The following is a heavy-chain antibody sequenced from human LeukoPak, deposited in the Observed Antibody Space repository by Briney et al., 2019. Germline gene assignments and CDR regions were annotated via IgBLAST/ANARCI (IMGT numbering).Heavy chain of an antibody. D-gene: IGHD3-10*01. CDR1: GGSISSHY. Sequence: PSETLSLTCTVSGGSISSHYWSWIRQPPGKGLEWIGYIYYSGSTNYNPSLKSRVTISVDTSKNQFSLKLSSVTAADTAVYYCARGPMVRGVITSFDYWGQGTLVTVSS. V-gene: IGHV4-59*11. CDR3: ARGPMVRGVITSFDY. J-gene: IGHJ4*02. CDR2: IYYSGST.